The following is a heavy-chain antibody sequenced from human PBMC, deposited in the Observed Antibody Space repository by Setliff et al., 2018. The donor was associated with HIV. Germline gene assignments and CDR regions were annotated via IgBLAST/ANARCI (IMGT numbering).Heavy chain of an antibody. CDR2: MSPNTGNT. J-gene: IGHJ4*01. D-gene: IGHD6-19*01. Sequence: ASVKVSCKASGYTLTDYYVQWVRQAPGQGLEWMGCMSPNTGNTGYAQKFQGRVTITTDESTSTAYMELSGLRSEDTAVYFCARDGLLVAGIRFDYWGQGTLVTVSS. CDR3: ARDGLLVAGIRFDY. CDR1: GYTLTDYY. V-gene: IGHV1-8*03.